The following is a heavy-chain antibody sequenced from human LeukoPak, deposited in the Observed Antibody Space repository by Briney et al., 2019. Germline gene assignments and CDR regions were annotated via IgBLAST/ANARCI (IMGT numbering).Heavy chain of an antibody. D-gene: IGHD6-13*01. CDR3: ARQDPPKIAAGTVHAGASDY. CDR1: GYTFTSYG. Sequence: ASVKVSCKASGYTFTSYGISWVRQAPGQGLEWMGWISAHNGNTKSAQKLQGRLTMTTDTFTSTAYMELRSLRSDDTAVYYCARQDPPKIAAGTVHAGASDYWGQGTLVTVSS. V-gene: IGHV1-18*01. J-gene: IGHJ4*02. CDR2: ISAHNGNT.